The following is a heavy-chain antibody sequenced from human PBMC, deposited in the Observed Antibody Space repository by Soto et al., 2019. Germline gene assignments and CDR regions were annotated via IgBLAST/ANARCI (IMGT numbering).Heavy chain of an antibody. Sequence: QVQLVQSGAEVKKPGASVKVSCKASGYTFTGYYMHWVRQAPGQGLEWMGWINPNSGGTNYAQKIQGWVTMTRDTCISTAYMELSRLRSDETAVYYCARLKGTTYDDYVWGSYRPYWYFDLWGRGTLVTVSS. V-gene: IGHV1-2*04. CDR2: INPNSGGT. CDR3: ARLKGTTYDDYVWGSYRPYWYFDL. CDR1: GYTFTGYY. D-gene: IGHD3-16*02. J-gene: IGHJ2*01.